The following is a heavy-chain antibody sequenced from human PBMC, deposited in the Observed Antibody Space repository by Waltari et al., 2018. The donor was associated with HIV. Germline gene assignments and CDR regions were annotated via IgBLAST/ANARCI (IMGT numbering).Heavy chain of an antibody. CDR2: ISYDGSNK. D-gene: IGHD3-22*01. Sequence: QVQLVESGGGVVQPGRSLRLPCAASGFTFRRYDMHWVRQAPGKGLKWVAVISYDGSNKYYADSVKGRFTISRDNSKNTLYLQMNSLRAEDTAVYYCARDQTMTRAFDIWGQGTMVTVSS. V-gene: IGHV3-30*01. CDR3: ARDQTMTRAFDI. CDR1: GFTFRRYD. J-gene: IGHJ3*02.